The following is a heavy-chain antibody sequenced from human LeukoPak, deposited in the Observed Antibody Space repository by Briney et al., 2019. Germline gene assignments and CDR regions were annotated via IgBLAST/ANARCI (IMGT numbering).Heavy chain of an antibody. J-gene: IGHJ5*02. CDR2: IYYSGST. CDR1: GGSISSSSYY. Sequence: PSETLSLTCTVSGGSISSSSYYWGWIRQPPGEGLEWIGSIYYSGSTYYNPSLRSRVTISVDTSKNQYSLKMSSVTAADTPLYCCARVRIAARLVDWFGRWGQGTLVTVSS. D-gene: IGHD6-25*01. V-gene: IGHV4-39*07. CDR3: ARVRIAARLVDWFGR.